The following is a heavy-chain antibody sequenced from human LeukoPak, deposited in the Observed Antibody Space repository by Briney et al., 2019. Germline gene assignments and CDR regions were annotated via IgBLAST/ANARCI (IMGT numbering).Heavy chain of an antibody. Sequence: ASVKVSCKASGGTFSSYAISWVRQAPGQGLEWMGGIIPIFGTANYAQKFQGRVTITADESTSTAYMELSSLRYEDTAVYYCATEISPRAPDTAMVLPWYYSGMDVWGKGTTVTVSS. V-gene: IGHV1-69*13. CDR3: ATEISPRAPDTAMVLPWYYSGMDV. D-gene: IGHD5-18*01. CDR1: GGTFSSYA. CDR2: IIPIFGTA. J-gene: IGHJ6*04.